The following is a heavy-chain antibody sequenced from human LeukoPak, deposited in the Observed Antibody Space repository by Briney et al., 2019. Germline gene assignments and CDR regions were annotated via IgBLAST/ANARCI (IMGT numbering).Heavy chain of an antibody. J-gene: IGHJ3*02. CDR1: GGSISSGSYY. Sequence: PSQTLSLTCTVSGGSISSGSYYWSWIRQPAGKGLEWIGRMYTSGSTNYNPSLKSRVTISVDTSKNQFSLKLSSVTAADTAVYYCARRVQDGYYADAFDIWGQGTMVTVSS. CDR2: MYTSGST. V-gene: IGHV4-61*02. CDR3: ARRVQDGYYADAFDI. D-gene: IGHD3-22*01.